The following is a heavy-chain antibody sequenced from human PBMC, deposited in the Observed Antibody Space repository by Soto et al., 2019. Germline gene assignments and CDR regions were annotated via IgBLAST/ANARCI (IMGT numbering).Heavy chain of an antibody. V-gene: IGHV2-5*01. CDR1: GFSLSTSGVG. D-gene: IGHD4-17*01. J-gene: IGHJ4*02. CDR2: IYWNDDK. Sequence: QITLKESGPTLVKPTQTLTLTCTFSGFSLSTSGVGVGWIRQPPGKALEWLALIYWNDDKRYSPSLKSRLTITKDTSKNQVVLTMTNMDPVDTATYYCAHGTSDLEIIHDYGERFDYWGQGTLVTVSS. CDR3: AHGTSDLEIIHDYGERFDY.